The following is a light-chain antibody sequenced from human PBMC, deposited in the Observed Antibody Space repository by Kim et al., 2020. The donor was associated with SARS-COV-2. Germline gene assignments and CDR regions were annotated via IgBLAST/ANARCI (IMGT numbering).Light chain of an antibody. CDR1: QSIRVW. Sequence: DIQLTQSPSTLSASVGDRVTITCRASQSIRVWLAWYQRKEGKAPKLLIYKASTLETGVPSRFSGSGSGTEFTLTISSLQPDDFAIYYCQQYDCSLTFGQGTRLEIK. V-gene: IGKV1-5*03. CDR3: QQYDCSLT. CDR2: KAS. J-gene: IGKJ5*01.